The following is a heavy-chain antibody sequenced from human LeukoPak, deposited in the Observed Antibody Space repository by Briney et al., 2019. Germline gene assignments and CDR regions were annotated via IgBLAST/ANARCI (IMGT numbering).Heavy chain of an antibody. J-gene: IGHJ4*02. CDR3: ARIDYGGKPFDY. V-gene: IGHV4-31*03. CDR2: IYYSGST. D-gene: IGHD4-23*01. CDR1: GGSISSGGYY. Sequence: SQTLSLTCTVSGGSISSGGYYWSWIRQHPGKGLEWIGYIYYSGSTYYNPSLKSRVTISVDTSKNQFSLKLSSVTAADTAVYYWARIDYGGKPFDYWGQGTLVTVSS.